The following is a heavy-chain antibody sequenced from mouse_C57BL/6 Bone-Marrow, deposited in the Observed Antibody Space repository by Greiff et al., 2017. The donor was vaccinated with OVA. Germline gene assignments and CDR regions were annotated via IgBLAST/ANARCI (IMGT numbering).Heavy chain of an antibody. CDR1: GYTFTDYY. D-gene: IGHD2-5*01. CDR2: INPNNGGT. J-gene: IGHJ3*01. V-gene: IGHV1-26*01. Sequence: VQLQQSGPELVKPGASVKISCKASGYTFTDYYMNWVKQSHGKSLEWIGDINPNNGGTSYNQKFKGKATLTVDKSSSTAYMELRSLTSEDSAVYYCATRNYSTPFAYWGQGTLVTVSA. CDR3: ATRNYSTPFAY.